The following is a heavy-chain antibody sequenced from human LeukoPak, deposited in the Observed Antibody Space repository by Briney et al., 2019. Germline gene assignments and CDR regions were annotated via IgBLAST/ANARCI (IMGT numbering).Heavy chain of an antibody. CDR1: GGSISSYY. Sequence: KPSEALSLTCTGSGGSISSYYGSWIRQPPGKRLEWFGYIYYSGSTNYNPSLKSRVTISVDTSKSQFSLKLSSVTAADTAVYYCARTEWLVDAFDIWGQGTMVTVSS. D-gene: IGHD3-3*01. CDR3: ARTEWLVDAFDI. CDR2: IYYSGST. V-gene: IGHV4-59*01. J-gene: IGHJ3*02.